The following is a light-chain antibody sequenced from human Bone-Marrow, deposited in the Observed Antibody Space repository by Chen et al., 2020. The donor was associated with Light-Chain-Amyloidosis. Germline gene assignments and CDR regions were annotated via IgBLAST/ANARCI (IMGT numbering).Light chain of an antibody. CDR1: STDVGGYNY. Sequence: QSALTQPASVSGSPGQTITISCTGTSTDVGGYNYVSWYQQHPGKAPKLRIYDVSTRPSGVSSRFSGSKSGNTASLTISGLQAEDEADYYCSSYTASSFYVFGTATTVTVL. CDR2: DVS. V-gene: IGLV2-14*03. CDR3: SSYTASSFYV. J-gene: IGLJ1*01.